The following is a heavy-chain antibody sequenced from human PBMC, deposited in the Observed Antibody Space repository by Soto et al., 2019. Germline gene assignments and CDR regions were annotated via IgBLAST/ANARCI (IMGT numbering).Heavy chain of an antibody. D-gene: IGHD6-6*01. J-gene: IGHJ6*02. CDR2: IIPIFGTA. CDR1: GGTFSSYA. Sequence: VKVSCKASGGTFSSYAISWVRQAPGQGLEWMGGIIPIFGTANYAQKFQGRVTITADKSTSTAYMELSSLRSEDTAVYYCARSTSLYYYYGMDVWGQGTTVTVSS. V-gene: IGHV1-69*06. CDR3: ARSTSLYYYYGMDV.